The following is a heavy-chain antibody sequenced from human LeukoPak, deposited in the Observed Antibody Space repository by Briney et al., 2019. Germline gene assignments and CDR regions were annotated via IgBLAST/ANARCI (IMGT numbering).Heavy chain of an antibody. V-gene: IGHV4-59*01. CDR1: GGSISSYY. D-gene: IGHD2-2*01. CDR3: AREYSSTSCSYYFDY. Sequence: SETLSLTCTVSGGSISSYYWSWIRQPPGKGLEWIGYIYYSGSTNYNPSLKSRVTISVDTSKNQFSLKLSSVTAADTAVYYCAREYSSTSCSYYFDYWGQGTLVTVSS. J-gene: IGHJ4*02. CDR2: IYYSGST.